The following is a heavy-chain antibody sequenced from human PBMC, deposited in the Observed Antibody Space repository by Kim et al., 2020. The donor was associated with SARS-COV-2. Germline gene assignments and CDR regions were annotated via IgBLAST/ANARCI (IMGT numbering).Heavy chain of an antibody. V-gene: IGHV3-15*01. CDR2: IKSKTDSGTT. J-gene: IGHJ4*02. CDR1: GFTFSNAW. D-gene: IGHD3-22*01. CDR3: TTVEGEHCHDSRGLSRPPDY. Sequence: GGSLRLSCAASGFTFSNAWMSWVRQAPGKGLEWVGRIKSKTDSGTTDYAAPVKGRFTISSNDSKNTRYRQLNSLKTEDTAVYYCTTVEGEHCHDSRGLSRPPDYWGQGTLVTVSS.